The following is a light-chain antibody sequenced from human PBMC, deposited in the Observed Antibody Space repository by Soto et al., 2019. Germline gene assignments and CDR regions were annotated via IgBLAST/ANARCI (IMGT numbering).Light chain of an antibody. CDR1: QSLTTRY. J-gene: IGKJ2*01. V-gene: IGKV3-20*01. CDR2: AAS. Sequence: TVLTQSPGTLSWSPGETATLSCRASQSLTTRYLAWYQQKPGQAPRLLIYAASPRATGTPDRFSGSGSGHDFTLSISSLEPADFAVYFCQQYDSSVVYTFGQGTKLEIK. CDR3: QQYDSSVVYT.